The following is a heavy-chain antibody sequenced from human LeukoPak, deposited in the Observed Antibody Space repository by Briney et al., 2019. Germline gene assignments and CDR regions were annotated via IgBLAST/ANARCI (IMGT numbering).Heavy chain of an antibody. J-gene: IGHJ4*02. CDR1: GFTLSIYT. CDR3: ARNEYSFSWYYFDY. Sequence: GGSLRLSCAASGFTLSIYTMSWVPQTPGKGLETGSAISSRGRSTYYADSVKGTFTISRDISTNTLYLQMNSLRAEDTAVYYCARNEYSFSWYYFDYWGQGTLVTVSS. V-gene: IGHV3-23*01. CDR2: ISSRGRST. D-gene: IGHD6-13*01.